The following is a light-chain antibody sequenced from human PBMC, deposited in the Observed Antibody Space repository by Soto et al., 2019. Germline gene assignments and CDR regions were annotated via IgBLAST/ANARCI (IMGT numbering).Light chain of an antibody. CDR1: SSDIGAYNF. Sequence: QSVLTHAVSGSRSPGQWIRISCTGTSSDIGAYNFVSWYQQHPGKAPKLMLYDVNIRPSGVSNRFSGSKSGNTASLTISGLQAEDEADYYCTSWTTSTTMIFGGGTKVTVL. V-gene: IGLV2-14*03. CDR2: DVN. J-gene: IGLJ2*01. CDR3: TSWTTSTTMI.